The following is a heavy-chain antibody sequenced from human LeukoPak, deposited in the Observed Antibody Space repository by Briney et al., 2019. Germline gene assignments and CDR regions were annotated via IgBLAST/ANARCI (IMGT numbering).Heavy chain of an antibody. CDR1: GFTFSSYE. Sequence: GGSLRLSCAASGFTFSSYEMNWVRQAPGKGLEWVSYISSSSSTIYYADSVKGRFTISRDNAKNSLYLQMNSLRAEDTAVYYCARDCGRGTYYYGSGKLDAFDIWGQGTMVTVSS. D-gene: IGHD3-10*01. V-gene: IGHV3-48*01. J-gene: IGHJ3*02. CDR2: ISSSSSTI. CDR3: ARDCGRGTYYYGSGKLDAFDI.